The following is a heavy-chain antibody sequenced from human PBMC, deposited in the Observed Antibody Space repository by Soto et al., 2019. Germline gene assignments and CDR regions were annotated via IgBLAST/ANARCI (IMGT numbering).Heavy chain of an antibody. J-gene: IGHJ6*02. CDR3: ARGRYCSSTSCLYYYYYYGMDV. D-gene: IGHD2-2*01. CDR2: MNPNSGNT. V-gene: IGHV1-8*01. Sequence: VKVSCKASGYTFTSYDINWVRQATGQGLEWMGWMNPNSGNTGYAQKFQGRVTMTRNTSISTAYMELSSLRSEDTAVYYCARGRYCSSTSCLYYYYYYGMDVWGQGTTVTVSS. CDR1: GYTFTSYD.